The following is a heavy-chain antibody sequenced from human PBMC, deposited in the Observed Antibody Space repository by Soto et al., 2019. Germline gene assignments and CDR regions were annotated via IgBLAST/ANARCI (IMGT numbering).Heavy chain of an antibody. J-gene: IGHJ4*02. Sequence: VQLVESGGGVVQPGRSLRLSCAASGFTFSDYAMHWVRQAPGKGLEWVAVVSHDGRNTHYADSVKGRFTISRDSSQNTVSRAMTSLRAEDTAVYYCAKGGRQWLVTSDFNYWGQGALVTVSS. D-gene: IGHD6-19*01. CDR1: GFTFSDYA. CDR2: VSHDGRNT. V-gene: IGHV3-30*18. CDR3: AKGGRQWLVTSDFNY.